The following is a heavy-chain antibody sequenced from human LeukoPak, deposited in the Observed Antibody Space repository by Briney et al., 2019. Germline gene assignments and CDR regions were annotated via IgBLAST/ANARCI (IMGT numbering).Heavy chain of an antibody. CDR2: ISAYNGNT. CDR3: ARVRDYDILTGYYNYYYMDV. CDR1: GYTFTSYG. Sequence: ASVKVSCKASGYTFTSYGISWVRQAPGQGLEWMGWISAYNGNTNYAQKLQGRVTMTTDTSTSTAYMELRSLRSDDTAVYYCARVRDYDILTGYYNYYYMDVWGKGTTVTISS. D-gene: IGHD3-9*01. V-gene: IGHV1-18*01. J-gene: IGHJ6*03.